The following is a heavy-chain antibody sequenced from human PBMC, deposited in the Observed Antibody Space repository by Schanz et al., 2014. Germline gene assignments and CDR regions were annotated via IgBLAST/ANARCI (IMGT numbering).Heavy chain of an antibody. CDR2: IYYSGST. V-gene: IGHV4-59*08. CDR1: GGSIRTYF. CDR3: ARQYSGWSRFDP. J-gene: IGHJ5*02. D-gene: IGHD6-19*01. Sequence: QVQLQESGPGLVKPSQTLSLTCSVSGGSIRTYFWAWIRQPPGKGLEWIGFIYYSGSTNYNPSLKIRAPIPVAWSKNHSPLTLTSGPAADTGVYYCARQYSGWSRFDPWGQGIRVTVSS.